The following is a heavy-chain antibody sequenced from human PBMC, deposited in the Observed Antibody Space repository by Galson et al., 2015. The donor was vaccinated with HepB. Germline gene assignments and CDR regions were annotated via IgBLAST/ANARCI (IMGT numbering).Heavy chain of an antibody. CDR2: IDPSDSYT. V-gene: IGHV5-10-1*01. CDR1: GYSFTSYW. D-gene: IGHD2-2*01. Sequence: QSGAEVKKPGESLRISCKGSGYSFTSYWISWVRQMPGKGLEWMGRIDPSDSYTNYSPSFQGHVTISADKSISTAYLQWSSLKASDTAMYYCAAGYCSSTSCYVAGNYWFDPWGQGTLVTVSS. J-gene: IGHJ5*02. CDR3: AAGYCSSTSCYVAGNYWFDP.